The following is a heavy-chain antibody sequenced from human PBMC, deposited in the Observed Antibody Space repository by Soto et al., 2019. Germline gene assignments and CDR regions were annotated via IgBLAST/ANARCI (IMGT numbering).Heavy chain of an antibody. V-gene: IGHV3-74*01. CDR3: TTAHPRGPDY. CDR1: GFTFSSYW. CDR2: INTDGTST. Sequence: EVQLVESGGGLVQPGGSLRLSCAASGFTFSSYWLHWVRQAPGKGLEWVSRINTDGTSTSYADSPKGRFTISRDNAKNTLYLQMNSLRAEDTAVYYCTTAHPRGPDYWGQGTLVTVSS. D-gene: IGHD5-12*01. J-gene: IGHJ4*02.